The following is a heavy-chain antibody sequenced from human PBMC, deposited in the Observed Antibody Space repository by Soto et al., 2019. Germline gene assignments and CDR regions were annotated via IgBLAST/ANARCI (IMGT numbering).Heavy chain of an antibody. J-gene: IGHJ4*02. D-gene: IGHD1-26*01. CDR3: ARGGYSGSPF. Sequence: QVQLQESGPGLVKPSQTLSLTCTVSGGSISSGGYSWSWIRQHPGKGLEWIGSIYYSGSTYYNPSLXSXVXMXVDTAKNQFSLKRSSVTAADTAVYYCARGGYSGSPFWGQGTLVTVSS. CDR2: IYYSGST. V-gene: IGHV4-31*03. CDR1: GGSISSGGYS.